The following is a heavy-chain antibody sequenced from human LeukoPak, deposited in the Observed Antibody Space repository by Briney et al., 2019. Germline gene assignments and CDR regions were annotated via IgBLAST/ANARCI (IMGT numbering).Heavy chain of an antibody. V-gene: IGHV1-46*01. CDR2: NNPTGTAT. CDR1: GYTFIRHW. D-gene: IGHD5-12*01. Sequence: ASVKVSCKASGYTFIRHWMHWVRLAPGQGLEWVGLNNPTGTATLYAQKFQGRITLTRDMSTSTDYMELRSLKSEDTAVYYCARDNSVGDSAWWFDPWGQGTLVTVSS. CDR3: ARDNSVGDSAWWFDP. J-gene: IGHJ5*02.